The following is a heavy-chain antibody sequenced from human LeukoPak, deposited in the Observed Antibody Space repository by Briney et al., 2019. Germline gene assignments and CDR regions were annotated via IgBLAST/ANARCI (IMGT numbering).Heavy chain of an antibody. CDR3: ARAGDASWYDF. V-gene: IGHV3-23*01. CDR2: ISRGGGRP. J-gene: IGHJ5*01. D-gene: IGHD3-16*01. CDR1: GFTFKKYT. Sequence: GGSLRLSCVASGFTFKKYTMGWVRQAPGKGPEWVSDISRGGGRPYYADSVKGRFTISRDDSKNTMYLQMNNLRVEDTATYFCARAGDASWYDFWGQGTLVTVSS.